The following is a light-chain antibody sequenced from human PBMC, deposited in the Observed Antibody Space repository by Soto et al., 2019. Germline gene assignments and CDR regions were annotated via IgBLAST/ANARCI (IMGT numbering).Light chain of an antibody. Sequence: QSVLTQPPSVSGAPGQRVTISCTGSSSNIGAGYDVHWYQQLPGTAPKLLIYGNSNRPSGVPDRFSGSKSGTSASLAITGLQVEDEADYYCQSYDSSLREVFGGGTKVTVL. CDR2: GNS. J-gene: IGLJ2*01. V-gene: IGLV1-40*01. CDR3: QSYDSSLREV. CDR1: SSNIGAGYD.